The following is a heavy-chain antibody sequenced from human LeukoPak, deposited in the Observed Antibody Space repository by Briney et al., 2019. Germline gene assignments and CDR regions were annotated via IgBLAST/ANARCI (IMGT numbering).Heavy chain of an antibody. CDR3: LREETIVVIREPPP. J-gene: IGHJ4*02. Sequence: GGPLTLFCAASGFIFSNYAMRWLRQAPGKGLEWVANINQYGNDKYYVDSVKGRFTISRDNAKNTLYLQMNGLRAEDTAIYYCLREETIVVIREPPPRGQGTLVTVSS. D-gene: IGHD3-22*01. V-gene: IGHV3-7*01. CDR1: GFIFSNYA. CDR2: INQYGNDK.